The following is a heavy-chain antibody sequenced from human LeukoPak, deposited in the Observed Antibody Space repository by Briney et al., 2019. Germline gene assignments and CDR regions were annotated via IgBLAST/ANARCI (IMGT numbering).Heavy chain of an antibody. J-gene: IGHJ6*03. D-gene: IGHD3-10*01. CDR2: IRGIAYGGTT. CDR3: ASLIRDYYYDSGSYPVYYYYMDL. V-gene: IGHV3-49*03. Sequence: GGSLRLSCTASGFTLSDYAMGWFRQAPGKGLEWVGFIRGIAYGGTTECAASVKGRFTISRDDSKSIGYLQMNSLKTEDTAVYYCASLIRDYYYDSGSYPVYYYYMDLWGKGTTVTISS. CDR1: GFTLSDYA.